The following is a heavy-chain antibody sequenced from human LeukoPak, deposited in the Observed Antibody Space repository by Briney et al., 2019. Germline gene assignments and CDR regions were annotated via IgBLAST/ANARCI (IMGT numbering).Heavy chain of an antibody. V-gene: IGHV3-7*01. CDR2: MNLDGREK. Sequence: GGSLRLSCAASGFTFSSYWMTWVRQAPGKGLEWVANMNLDGREKYYVDSVKGRFTISRDNAKNSLNLQMNSLTAEDTAVYYCARDDGFSSYSYWGQGALVTVSS. CDR3: ARDDGFSSYSY. CDR1: GFTFSSYW. D-gene: IGHD3/OR15-3a*01. J-gene: IGHJ4*02.